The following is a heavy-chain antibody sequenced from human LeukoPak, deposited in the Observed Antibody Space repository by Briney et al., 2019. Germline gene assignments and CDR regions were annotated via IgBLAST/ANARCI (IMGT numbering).Heavy chain of an antibody. CDR2: ISWDGGST. D-gene: IGHD3-22*01. J-gene: IGHJ3*02. Sequence: PGESLRLSCAASGFTFDDYAMHWVRQAPGKGLEWVSLISWDGGSTYYADSVKGRFTISRDNSKNSLYLQMNSLRAEDTALYYCAKDIDPMIATRPGAFDIWGQGTMVTVSS. CDR3: AKDIDPMIATRPGAFDI. CDR1: GFTFDDYA. V-gene: IGHV3-43D*03.